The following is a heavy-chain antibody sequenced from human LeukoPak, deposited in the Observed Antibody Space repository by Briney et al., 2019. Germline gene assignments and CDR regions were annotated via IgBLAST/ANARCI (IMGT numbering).Heavy chain of an antibody. Sequence: ASVKVSCKASGYTFTSYGISWVRQAPGQGLEWMGWISTYNGHTDYAQKLQGRVTMTTDTSTSTAYMELRSLRSDDTAVYYCARRNVVSFYYGMDVWGKGTTVAVSS. D-gene: IGHD2/OR15-2a*01. CDR3: ARRNVVSFYYGMDV. CDR2: ISTYNGHT. J-gene: IGHJ6*04. CDR1: GYTFTSYG. V-gene: IGHV1-18*04.